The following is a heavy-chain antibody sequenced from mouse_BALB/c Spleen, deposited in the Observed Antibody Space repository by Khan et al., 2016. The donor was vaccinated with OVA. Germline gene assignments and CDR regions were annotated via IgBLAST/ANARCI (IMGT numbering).Heavy chain of an antibody. D-gene: IGHD1-1*01. J-gene: IGHJ3*01. CDR2: ITPYSSDH. CDR1: GYTFTNYV. V-gene: IGHV1S136*01. CDR3: GRAGCYYGSSDEGVAY. Sequence: VQLQESGPELLKPGASVKMSCKASGYTFTNYVMHWVKQKPGQGLEWISYITPYSSDHTYNETFKGRVPLTSDTSSSPAYLELSSLTSEDSAVYHCGRAGCYYGSSDEGVAYGGQGTLVTVSA.